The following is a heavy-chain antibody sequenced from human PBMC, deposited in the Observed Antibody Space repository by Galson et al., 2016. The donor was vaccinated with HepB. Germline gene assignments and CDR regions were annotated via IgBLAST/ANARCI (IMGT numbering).Heavy chain of an antibody. CDR2: IYYSGRT. V-gene: IGHV4-59*01. CDR1: GASISGYY. Sequence: ETLSLTCTVSGASISGYYLSWIRQPPGKGLEWFGYIYYSGRTNYNPSLKSRVTISVDTSKNQFSLKLSSVTAADTAVYYCARDDSGGWYGFHYGMDVWGQGTTVTVS. D-gene: IGHD6-19*01. CDR3: ARDDSGGWYGFHYGMDV. J-gene: IGHJ6*02.